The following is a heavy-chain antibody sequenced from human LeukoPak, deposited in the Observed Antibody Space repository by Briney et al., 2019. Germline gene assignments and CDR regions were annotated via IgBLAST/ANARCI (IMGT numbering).Heavy chain of an antibody. CDR2: IYSGGST. CDR3: AGITYYYDSSGYYDY. J-gene: IGHJ4*02. CDR1: GFTVSSNY. V-gene: IGHV3-53*01. Sequence: GGSLRLSCAASGFTVSSNYMSWVRQAPGKGVEWVSVIYSGGSTYYADSVKGRFTISRDNSKNTLYLQMNSLRAEDTAVYYCAGITYYYDSSGYYDYWGQGTLVTVSS. D-gene: IGHD3-22*01.